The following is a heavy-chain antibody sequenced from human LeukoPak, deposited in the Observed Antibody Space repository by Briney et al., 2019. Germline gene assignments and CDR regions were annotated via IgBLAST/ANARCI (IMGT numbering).Heavy chain of an antibody. CDR1: GFTFDDYA. J-gene: IGHJ3*02. Sequence: GGSLRLSCAASGFTFDDYAMHWVRQAPGKGLEWVSLISGDGGSTYYADSVKGRFTISRDNSKNSLYLQMNSLRTEDTALYYCAGAGDYYDSECLGAFDIWGQGTMVTVSS. D-gene: IGHD3-22*01. CDR3: AGAGDYYDSECLGAFDI. CDR2: ISGDGGST. V-gene: IGHV3-43*02.